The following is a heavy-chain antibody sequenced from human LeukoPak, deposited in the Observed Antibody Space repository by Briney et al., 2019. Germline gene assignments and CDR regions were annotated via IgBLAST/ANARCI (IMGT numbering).Heavy chain of an antibody. J-gene: IGHJ6*02. D-gene: IGHD2/OR15-2a*01. V-gene: IGHV1-8*01. CDR3: ASFLKDYYYYGMDV. CDR2: MNPNSGNT. Sequence: GASVKVSCKASGYTFTSYDINWVRQATGQGLEWMGWMNPNSGNTGYAQKFQGRVTMTRNTSISTAYMDLSSLRSEDTAVYYCASFLKDYYYYGMDVWGQGTTVTVSS. CDR1: GYTFTSYD.